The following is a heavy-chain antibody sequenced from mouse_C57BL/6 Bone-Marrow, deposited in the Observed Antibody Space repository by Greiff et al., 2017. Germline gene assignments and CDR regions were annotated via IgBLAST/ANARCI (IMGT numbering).Heavy chain of an antibody. CDR2: IHPSDSDT. V-gene: IGHV1-74*01. CDR1: GYTFTSYW. J-gene: IGHJ2*01. CDR3: AIREYYGSSDCFDY. Sequence: QVQLQQPGAELVKPGASVKVSCKASGYTFTSYWMHWVKQRPGQGLEWIGRIHPSDSDTTYNQKFKGKATLTVDKSSSTAYMQLSSLTSADSAVYFCAIREYYGSSDCFDYWGQGTTLTVSS. D-gene: IGHD1-1*01.